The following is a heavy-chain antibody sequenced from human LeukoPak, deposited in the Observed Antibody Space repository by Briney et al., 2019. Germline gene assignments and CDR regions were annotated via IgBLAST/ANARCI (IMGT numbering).Heavy chain of an antibody. Sequence: GGSLRLSCAASGFTFSSYSMNWVRQAPGKGPEWVSYISSSSSTIYYADSVKGRFTISRDNAKNSLYLQMNSLRAEDTAVYYCARDSGYSYGSLGVDYWGQGTLVTVSS. V-gene: IGHV3-48*04. CDR2: ISSSSSTI. D-gene: IGHD5-18*01. CDR3: ARDSGYSYGSLGVDY. J-gene: IGHJ4*02. CDR1: GFTFSSYS.